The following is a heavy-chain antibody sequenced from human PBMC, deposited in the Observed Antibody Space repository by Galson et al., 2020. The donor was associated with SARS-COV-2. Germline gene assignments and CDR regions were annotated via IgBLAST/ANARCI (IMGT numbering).Heavy chain of an antibody. CDR2: ISYDGSNK. CDR3: AKERSRGSSPPPYGMDV. Sequence: GGSLRLSCAASGFTFSSYGMHWVRQAPGKGLEWVAVISYDGSNKYYADSVKGRFTISRDNSKNTLYLQMNSLRAEDTAVYYCAKERSRGSSPPPYGMDVWGQGTTVTVSS. CDR1: GFTFSSYG. D-gene: IGHD1-26*01. J-gene: IGHJ6*02. V-gene: IGHV3-30*18.